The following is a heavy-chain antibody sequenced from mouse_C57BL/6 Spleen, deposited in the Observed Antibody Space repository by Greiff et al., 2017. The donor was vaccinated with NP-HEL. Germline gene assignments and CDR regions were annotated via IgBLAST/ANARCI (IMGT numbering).Heavy chain of an antibody. CDR3: ARIYDGYYEYYAMDY. CDR2: IYPRDGST. D-gene: IGHD2-3*01. J-gene: IGHJ4*01. V-gene: IGHV1-78*01. Sequence: VKLMESDAELVKPGASVKISCKVSGYTFTDHTIHWMKQRPEQGLEWIGYIYPRDGSTKYNEKFKGKATLTADKSSSTAYMQLNSLTSEDSAVYFCARIYDGYYEYYAMDYWGQGTSVTVSS. CDR1: GYTFTDHT.